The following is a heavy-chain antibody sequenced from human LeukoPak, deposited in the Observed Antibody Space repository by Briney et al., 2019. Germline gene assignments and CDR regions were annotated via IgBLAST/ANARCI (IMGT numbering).Heavy chain of an antibody. Sequence: GGSLRLSCAASGFTFSSYAMSWVRQAPGKGLEWVSAISGSGGSTYYADSVKGRFTISRDNSKNTLYLQMNSLRAEDTAVYYCAKAGPYHYDSSGYFHDAFDIWGQGTMVTVSS. V-gene: IGHV3-23*01. J-gene: IGHJ3*02. D-gene: IGHD3-22*01. CDR1: GFTFSSYA. CDR2: ISGSGGST. CDR3: AKAGPYHYDSSGYFHDAFDI.